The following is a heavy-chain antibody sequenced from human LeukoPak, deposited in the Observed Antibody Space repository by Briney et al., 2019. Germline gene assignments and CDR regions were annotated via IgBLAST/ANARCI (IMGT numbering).Heavy chain of an antibody. CDR1: GFTVSSNY. Sequence: GGSLRLSCAASGFTVSSNYMSWVRQAPGKGLEWVSVIYSGGSRYYEDSVKGRFTISRDNSKNTLYLQMNSLRAADTAVYYCARDGYSSGWSAWYYGMDVWGQGTTVTVSS. V-gene: IGHV3-66*01. CDR3: ARDGYSSGWSAWYYGMDV. J-gene: IGHJ6*02. D-gene: IGHD6-19*01. CDR2: IYSGGSR.